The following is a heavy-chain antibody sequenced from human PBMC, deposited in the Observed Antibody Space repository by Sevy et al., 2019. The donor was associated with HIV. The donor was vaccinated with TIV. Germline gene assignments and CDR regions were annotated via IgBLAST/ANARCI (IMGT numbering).Heavy chain of an antibody. V-gene: IGHV4-59*01. CDR3: ARDHYDSSGFDY. Sequence: SETLSLTCTVSGGYINSYYWSWIRQPPGKGLEWIGYIFYSGSTNYNPSLKSRVTISVDTSKNQFSLKLTSVTAADTVVYYCARDHYDSSGFDYWGQGTLVTVSS. CDR1: GGYINSYY. J-gene: IGHJ4*02. CDR2: IFYSGST. D-gene: IGHD3-22*01.